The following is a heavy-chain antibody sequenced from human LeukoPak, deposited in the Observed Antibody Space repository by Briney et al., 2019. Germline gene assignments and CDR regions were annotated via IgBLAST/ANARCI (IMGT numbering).Heavy chain of an antibody. D-gene: IGHD5-12*01. CDR2: IYHSGST. CDR3: AREGRSGYRRLSHAFDI. V-gene: IGHV4-30-2*01. CDR1: GGSISSGGYY. Sequence: SQTLSLTCTVSGGSISSGGYYWSWIRQTPGKGLEWIGYIYHSGSTYYNPSLKSRVTISVDRSKNQFSLKLSSVTAADTAVYYCAREGRSGYRRLSHAFDIWGQGTLVTVSS. J-gene: IGHJ3*02.